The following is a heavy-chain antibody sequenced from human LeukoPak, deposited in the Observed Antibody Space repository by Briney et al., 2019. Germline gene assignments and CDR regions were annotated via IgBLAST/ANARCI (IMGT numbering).Heavy chain of an antibody. CDR3: ARGLTYCSGGSCYFDY. D-gene: IGHD2-15*01. CDR1: GFTFSSYW. Sequence: GGSLRLSCAASGFTFSSYWMSCLRQAPGKGLEGVANINQDGSEKYYVDSVKGRFTISRDNAKNSLFLQMNSLRAEDTAVYYCARGLTYCSGGSCYFDYWGQGTLVTVSS. CDR2: INQDGSEK. V-gene: IGHV3-7*01. J-gene: IGHJ4*02.